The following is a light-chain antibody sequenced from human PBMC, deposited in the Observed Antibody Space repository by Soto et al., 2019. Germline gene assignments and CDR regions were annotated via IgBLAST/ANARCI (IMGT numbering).Light chain of an antibody. CDR2: WAS. CDR3: QQYHSTPPQWT. V-gene: IGKV4-1*01. J-gene: IGKJ1*01. CDR1: QPVLSVSDNQYY. Sequence: IVMTQSPDSLTVSLGERARSRCTPSQPVLSVSDNQYYFTWYQHKPGQPPNLLIYWASTRESGVPHTFSGSGSGTTFTLTTSSLQAEDVAVYYCQQYHSTPPQWTVGPGTQVEIK.